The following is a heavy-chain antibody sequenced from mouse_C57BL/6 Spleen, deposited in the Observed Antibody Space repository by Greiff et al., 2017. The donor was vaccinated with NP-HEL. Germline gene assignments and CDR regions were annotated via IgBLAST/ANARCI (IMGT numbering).Heavy chain of an antibody. CDR2: INPNNGGT. CDR1: GYTFTDYY. CDR3: ARLYDYASFAY. D-gene: IGHD2-4*01. V-gene: IGHV1-26*01. Sequence: EVQLQQSGPELVKPGASVKISCKASGYTFTDYYMNWVKQSHGKSLEWIGDINPNNGGTSYNQKFKGKATLTVDKSSSTAYMELRSLTSEDSAVYYCARLYDYASFAYWGQGTLVTVSA. J-gene: IGHJ3*01.